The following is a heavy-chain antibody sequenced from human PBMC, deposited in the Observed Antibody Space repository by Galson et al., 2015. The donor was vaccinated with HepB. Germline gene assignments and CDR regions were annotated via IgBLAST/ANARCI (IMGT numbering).Heavy chain of an antibody. CDR2: ISSNGGST. CDR1: GFTFSSYA. V-gene: IGHV3-64*01. Sequence: SLRLSCAASGFTFSSYAVHWVRQAPGKGLEYVSAISSNGGSTYYANSVKGRFTISIDNSKNTLYLQMDSLRAEDMAVYYCASGGRYSWNDEGYYYYYMDVWGKGTTVTVSS. D-gene: IGHD1-1*01. J-gene: IGHJ6*03. CDR3: ASGGRYSWNDEGYYYYYMDV.